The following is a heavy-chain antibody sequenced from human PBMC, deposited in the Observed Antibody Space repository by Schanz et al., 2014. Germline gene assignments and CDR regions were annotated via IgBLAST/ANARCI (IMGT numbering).Heavy chain of an antibody. J-gene: IGHJ4*02. Sequence: QVRLVQSGAELKMPGATVKVSCETSGYTFTNYGVSWVRQAPGQGLEWVAWISPYNGNTAYTQNRKGRVRMTTDTSTATAYMELRSLTSDDTAVYYCARDRVYRFLKGENRFYFDYWGQGTLVIVSS. CDR1: GYTFTNYG. CDR2: ISPYNGNT. V-gene: IGHV1-18*01. D-gene: IGHD3-3*01. CDR3: ARDRVYRFLKGENRFYFDY.